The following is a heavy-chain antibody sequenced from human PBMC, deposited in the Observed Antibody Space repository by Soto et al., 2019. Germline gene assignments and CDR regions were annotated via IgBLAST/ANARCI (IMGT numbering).Heavy chain of an antibody. V-gene: IGHV4-34*01. J-gene: IGHJ4*02. CDR2: INHSGST. D-gene: IGHD3-10*01. CDR3: ASSPFSGRLGYFDY. Sequence: SETLSLTCAVYGGSFSGYYWSCIRQPPGKGLEWIGEINHSGSTNYNPSLKSRVTISVDTSKKQFSLKLSSVTAADTAVYYCASSPFSGRLGYFDYWGQGTLVTVSS. CDR1: GGSFSGYY.